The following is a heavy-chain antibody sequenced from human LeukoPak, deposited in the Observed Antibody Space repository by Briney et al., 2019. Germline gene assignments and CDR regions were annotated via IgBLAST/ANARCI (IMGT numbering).Heavy chain of an antibody. CDR3: ARGVGGYCSGGSCYSEPNWFDP. J-gene: IGHJ5*02. CDR1: GTSITWGYY. Sequence: PSETLSLTCSVSGTSITWGYYWSWIRQPAGKGLEWIGRIYTRGSTNYNPSLKSRVTISVDTSKNQFSLKLSSVTAADTAVYYCARGVGGYCSGGSCYSEPNWFDPWGQGTLVTVSS. V-gene: IGHV4-61*02. D-gene: IGHD2-15*01. CDR2: IYTRGST.